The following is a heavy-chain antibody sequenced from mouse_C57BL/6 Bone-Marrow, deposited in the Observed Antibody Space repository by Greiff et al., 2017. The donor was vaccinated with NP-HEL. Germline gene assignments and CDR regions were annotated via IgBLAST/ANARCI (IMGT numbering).Heavy chain of an antibody. D-gene: IGHD2-4*01. CDR1: GFTFTDYY. CDR2: IRNKANGYTT. Sequence: EVQLVESGGGLVQPGGSLSLSCAASGFTFTDYYMSWVRQPPGKALEWLGFIRNKANGYTTEYSASVKGRFTISRDNSQSILYLQRNALRADDSANYYCARSIYYDYADDPFYAMDYWGQGTSVTVSS. CDR3: ARSIYYDYADDPFYAMDY. V-gene: IGHV7-3*01. J-gene: IGHJ4*01.